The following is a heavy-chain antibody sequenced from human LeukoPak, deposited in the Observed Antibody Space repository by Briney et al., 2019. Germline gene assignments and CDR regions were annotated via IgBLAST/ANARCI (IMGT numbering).Heavy chain of an antibody. V-gene: IGHV3-23*01. CDR1: GFTVSSNY. CDR2: ISGSGGST. J-gene: IGHJ5*02. CDR3: AKDEDSSGWYWFDP. D-gene: IGHD6-19*01. Sequence: PGGSLRLSCAASGFTVSSNYMSWVRQAPGKGLEWVSVISGSGGSTYYADSVKGRFTISRDNSKNTLYLQMNSLRAEDTAVYYCAKDEDSSGWYWFDPWGQGTLVTVSS.